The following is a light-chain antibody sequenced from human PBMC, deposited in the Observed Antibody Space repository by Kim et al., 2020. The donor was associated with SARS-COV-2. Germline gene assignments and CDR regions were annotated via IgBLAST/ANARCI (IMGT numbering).Light chain of an antibody. V-gene: IGLV1-44*01. CDR1: YSNIGSNI. CDR3: ATWDDRLNVWM. CDR2: YTN. Sequence: GQRVTISCSGVYSNIGSNIVNWYLQFPGAAPKLLIYYTNQRPSGVPERFSGSKSGTSASLAITGLQSEDEAVYYCATWDDRLNVWMFGGGTQLTVL. J-gene: IGLJ3*02.